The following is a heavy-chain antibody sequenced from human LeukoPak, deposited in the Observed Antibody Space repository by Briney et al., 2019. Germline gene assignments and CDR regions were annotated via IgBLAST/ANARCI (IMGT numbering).Heavy chain of an antibody. J-gene: IGHJ4*02. V-gene: IGHV4-30-2*01. CDR1: GGSISSGGYS. CDR2: IYQSGST. D-gene: IGHD3-9*01. CDR3: ARGYYDILTGYYRPTYYFDY. Sequence: PSETLSLTCAVSGGSISSGGYSWSWLRQPPGRGLEWIGYIYQSGSTYYNPSLKSRVTISVNRAKNQFSLKLSSVTAADTAVYYCARGYYDILTGYYRPTYYFDYWGQGTLVTVSS.